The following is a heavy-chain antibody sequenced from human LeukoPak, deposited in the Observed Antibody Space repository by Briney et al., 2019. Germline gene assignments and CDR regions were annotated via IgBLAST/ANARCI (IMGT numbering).Heavy chain of an antibody. J-gene: IGHJ6*02. Sequence: GGSLRLSCAASGFTFSDYYMSWIRQAPGKGLEWVSYISSSGSTIYYADSVKGRFTISRDNAKNSLYLQMNSLRAEDTAVYYCARDEPPYQLLLDYYGMDVWGQGTTVTVSS. D-gene: IGHD2-2*01. CDR2: ISSSGSTI. V-gene: IGHV3-11*01. CDR1: GFTFSDYY. CDR3: ARDEPPYQLLLDYYGMDV.